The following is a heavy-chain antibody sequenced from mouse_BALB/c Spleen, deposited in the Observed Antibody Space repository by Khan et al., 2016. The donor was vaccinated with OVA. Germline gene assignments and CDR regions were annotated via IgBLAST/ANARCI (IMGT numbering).Heavy chain of an antibody. CDR1: GYTFTNYG. Sequence: QIQLVQSGPELKKPGETVKISCKASGYTFTNYGMNWVMQAPGKGIKWLGWINTYTGEPTYADDFKGRYAFSLETSARTAYLQINNLKNEDMATYFCARISSYWYSDVWGAGTTVTVSS. V-gene: IGHV9-1*02. CDR3: ARISSYWYSDV. J-gene: IGHJ1*01. D-gene: IGHD6-2*01. CDR2: INTYTGEP.